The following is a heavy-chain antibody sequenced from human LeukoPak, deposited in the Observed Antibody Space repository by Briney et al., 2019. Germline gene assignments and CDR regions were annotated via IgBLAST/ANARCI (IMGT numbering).Heavy chain of an antibody. CDR3: ARVGTDDAFDI. Sequence: GRSLRLSCAAPGSTFDDYAMHWVRQAPGKGLEWVSGISWNSGSIGYADSVKGRFTISRDNAKNSLYLQMNSLRAEDTAVYYCARVGTDDAFDIWGQGTMVTVSS. CDR1: GSTFDDYA. CDR2: ISWNSGSI. V-gene: IGHV3-9*01. D-gene: IGHD1-26*01. J-gene: IGHJ3*02.